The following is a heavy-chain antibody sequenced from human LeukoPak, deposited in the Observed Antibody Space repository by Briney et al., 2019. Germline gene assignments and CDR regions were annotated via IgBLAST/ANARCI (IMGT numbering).Heavy chain of an antibody. D-gene: IGHD2-21*02. CDR3: ARGYCRDDICQVFPY. CDR1: GGSISSYY. Sequence: SETLSLTCTVSGGSISSYYWSWIRQTPEKGLEWIGYMSYSGRTDYGPSLKSRVTMSVDTSKNQFSLKMSYVTAADTGVYYCARGYCRDDICQVFPYWGQGTLVTVSS. V-gene: IGHV4-59*01. CDR2: MSYSGRT. J-gene: IGHJ4*02.